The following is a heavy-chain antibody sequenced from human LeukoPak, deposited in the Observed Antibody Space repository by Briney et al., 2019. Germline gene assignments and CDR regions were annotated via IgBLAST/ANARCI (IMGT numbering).Heavy chain of an antibody. CDR3: AREGRNSIFGVVNHTLNDCFDY. CDR1: GGSFSGYY. Sequence: SETLSLTCAVYGGSFSGYYWSWIRQPPGKGLEWIGEINHSGSTNYNPSLKSRVTISVDTSKNQFSLKLSSVTAADTAVYYCAREGRNSIFGVVNHTLNDCFDYWGQGTLVTASS. CDR2: INHSGST. V-gene: IGHV4-34*01. D-gene: IGHD3-3*01. J-gene: IGHJ4*02.